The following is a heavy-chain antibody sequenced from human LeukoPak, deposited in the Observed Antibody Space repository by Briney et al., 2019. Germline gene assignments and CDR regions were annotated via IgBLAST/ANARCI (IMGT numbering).Heavy chain of an antibody. D-gene: IGHD4-17*01. J-gene: IGHJ4*02. CDR1: GGSFSGYY. CDR3: ARHRGSDYGDYADFDY. CDR2: INHSGST. V-gene: IGHV4-34*01. Sequence: SETLSLTCAVYGGSFSGYYWSWIRQPPGKGLEWIGEINHSGSTNYNPSLKSRVTISVDTSKNQFSLKLSSVTAADTAVYYCARHRGSDYGDYADFDYWSQGTLVTVSS.